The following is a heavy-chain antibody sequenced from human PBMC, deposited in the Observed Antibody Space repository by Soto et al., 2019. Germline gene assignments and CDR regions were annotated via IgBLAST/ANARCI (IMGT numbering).Heavy chain of an antibody. Sequence: PSETLSLTCAVSGGSISSGGYSWSWIRQPPGKGLEWIGYIYHSGSTYYNPSLKSRVTISVDRSKKQFSLKLSSVTAADTAVYYCARGRLQRMGNYNWFDPWGQGTLVTVSS. CDR3: ARGRLQRMGNYNWFDP. V-gene: IGHV4-30-2*01. CDR2: IYHSGST. J-gene: IGHJ5*02. CDR1: GGSISSGGYS. D-gene: IGHD4-4*01.